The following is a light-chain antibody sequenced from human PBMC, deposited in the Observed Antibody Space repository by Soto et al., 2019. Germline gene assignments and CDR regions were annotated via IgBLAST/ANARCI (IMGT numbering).Light chain of an antibody. Sequence: SVFTQAPGTLALSPGARGTLSFRAIQTDSNTYLAWCQQKPGQAPRLLMYGASRRASGIPDRFSGGGSGTDFALTISRLEPEDFAVYFCQQYAGSPTTFGQGTRLEIK. J-gene: IGKJ5*01. V-gene: IGKV3-20*01. CDR1: QTDSNTY. CDR2: GAS. CDR3: QQYAGSPTT.